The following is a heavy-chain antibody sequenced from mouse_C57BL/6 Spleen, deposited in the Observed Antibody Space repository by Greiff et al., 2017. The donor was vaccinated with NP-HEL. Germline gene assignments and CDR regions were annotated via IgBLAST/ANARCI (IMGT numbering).Heavy chain of an antibody. D-gene: IGHD4-1*01. CDR1: GYTFTSYG. CDR3: ARNSGTGGYYAMDY. Sequence: QVQLQQSGAELARPGASVKLSCKASGYTFTSYGISWVKQRTGQGLEWIGEIYPRSGNTYYNEKFKGKATLTADKSSSTAYMELRSLTSEDSAVYFCARNSGTGGYYAMDYWGQGTSVTVSS. CDR2: IYPRSGNT. V-gene: IGHV1-81*01. J-gene: IGHJ4*01.